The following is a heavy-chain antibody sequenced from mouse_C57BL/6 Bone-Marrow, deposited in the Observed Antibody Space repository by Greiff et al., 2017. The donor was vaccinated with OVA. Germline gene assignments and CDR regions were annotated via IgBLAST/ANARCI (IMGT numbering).Heavy chain of an antibody. D-gene: IGHD4-1*01. V-gene: IGHV1-54*01. Sequence: VQGVESGAELVRPGTSVKVSCKASGYAFTNYLIEWVKQRPGQGLEWIGVINPGSGGTNYNEKFKGKATLTADKSSSTAYMQLSSLTSEDSAVYFCASNWDSYWYFDVWGTGTTVTVSS. CDR2: INPGSGGT. J-gene: IGHJ1*03. CDR3: ASNWDSYWYFDV. CDR1: GYAFTNYL.